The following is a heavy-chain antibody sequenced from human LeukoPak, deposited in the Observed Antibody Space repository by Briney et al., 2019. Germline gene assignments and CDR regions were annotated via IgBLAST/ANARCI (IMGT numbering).Heavy chain of an antibody. Sequence: KTSETLSLTCTVSGGSVSSGSYYWSWIRQPPGKGLEWIGYIYHTGSTNYNPSLKSRVTISVDTSKNQFSLKLSSVTAADTAVYYCARYYDNSGYYPLDYWGQGTLVTVSS. V-gene: IGHV4-61*01. CDR1: GGSVSSGSYY. CDR2: IYHTGST. D-gene: IGHD3-22*01. CDR3: ARYYDNSGYYPLDY. J-gene: IGHJ4*02.